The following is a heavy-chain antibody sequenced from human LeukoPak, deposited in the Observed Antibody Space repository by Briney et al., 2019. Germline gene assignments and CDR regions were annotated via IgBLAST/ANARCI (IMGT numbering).Heavy chain of an antibody. Sequence: PSETLSLTCTVSGGSISSNYWSWFRQPPGRGLEWIGLLYYTGTTNYNSSLKGRATISADTSKKYFSLKLTSVTAADTAVYYCASGYYYFMGVWGKGTTVTVSS. CDR1: GGSISSNY. CDR3: ASGYYYFMGV. D-gene: IGHD6-13*01. CDR2: LYYTGTT. V-gene: IGHV4-59*01. J-gene: IGHJ6*03.